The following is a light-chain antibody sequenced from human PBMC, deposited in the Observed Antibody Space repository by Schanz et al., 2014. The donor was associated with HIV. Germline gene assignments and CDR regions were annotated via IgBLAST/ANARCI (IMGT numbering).Light chain of an antibody. J-gene: IGLJ2*01. Sequence: QSVLTQPPSASAPPGQRVTISCSGSTSNIGSNTVNWYRQLPGTAPKLLIYSDNQRPSGVPDRFSGSKSGTSASLVISGLQSEDEADYFCATWDISLNGPVFGGGTKLTVL. CDR2: SDN. V-gene: IGLV1-44*01. CDR1: TSNIGSNT. CDR3: ATWDISLNGPV.